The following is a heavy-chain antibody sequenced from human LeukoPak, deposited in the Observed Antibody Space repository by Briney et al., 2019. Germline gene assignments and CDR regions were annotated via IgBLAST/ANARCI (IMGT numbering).Heavy chain of an antibody. CDR2: LVYDARS. J-gene: IGHJ4*02. CDR1: GFPFSSYG. CDR3: ARDLSAAFDF. D-gene: IGHD6-19*01. Sequence: GGSLRLSCAASGFPFSSYGMHWVRQAPGKGLEWVARLVYDARSDYGNPVKGRFSISRDDSKNTLFLDMSNLRVEDTALYYCARDLSAAFDFWGQGVLVTVSS. V-gene: IGHV3-33*01.